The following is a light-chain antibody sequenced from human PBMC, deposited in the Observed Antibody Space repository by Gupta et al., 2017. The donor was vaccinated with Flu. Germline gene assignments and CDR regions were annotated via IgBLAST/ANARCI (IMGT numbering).Light chain of an antibody. V-gene: IGLV2-14*01. CDR2: EVT. CDR3: SSYTSSYEGYV. CDR1: SSDVGGHRF. J-gene: IGLJ1*01. Sequence: QSALTQPASVSVSPGQSITISCTGTSSDVGGHRFVSWFQQHPGKVPKLIIYEVTNRPSGVSNRFSASKSGNTASLTISGLQAEDEADYYCSSYTSSYEGYVFGTGTKVTVL.